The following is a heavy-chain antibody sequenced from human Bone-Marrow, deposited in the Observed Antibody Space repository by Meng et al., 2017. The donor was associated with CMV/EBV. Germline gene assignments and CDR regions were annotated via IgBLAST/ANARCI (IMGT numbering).Heavy chain of an antibody. J-gene: IGHJ3*02. CDR3: ARSEYAYDTFDI. Sequence: GESLKISCAASGFTVSSNYMSWVRQAPGKGLEWVSAIYSGGSTYYADSVKGRFTISRDYSKNTLYRQMNSLRAEDTAVYYCARSEYAYDTFDIWGQGTMVTVSS. CDR1: GFTVSSNY. CDR2: IYSGGST. D-gene: IGHD2/OR15-2a*01. V-gene: IGHV3-53*01.